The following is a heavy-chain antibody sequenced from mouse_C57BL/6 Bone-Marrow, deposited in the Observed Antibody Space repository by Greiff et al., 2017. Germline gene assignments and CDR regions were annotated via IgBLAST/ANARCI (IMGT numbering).Heavy chain of an antibody. Sequence: QVQLQQSGPGLVQPSQSLSITCTVSGFSLTSYGVHWVRQSPGKGLEWLGVIWSGGSTDYNAAFISRLSISKDNSKSQVFFKMNSLQADDTAIYYCARGPFNGEGVSYFDYWGQGTTLTVSS. CDR1: GFSLTSYG. CDR2: IWSGGST. J-gene: IGHJ2*01. CDR3: ARGPFNGEGVSYFDY. V-gene: IGHV2-2*01.